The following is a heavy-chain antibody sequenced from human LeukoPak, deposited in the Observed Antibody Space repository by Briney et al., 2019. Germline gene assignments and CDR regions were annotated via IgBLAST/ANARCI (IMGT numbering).Heavy chain of an antibody. CDR1: GFTVSSNY. D-gene: IGHD3-16*01. V-gene: IGHV3-53*01. CDR2: IYSGGSA. J-gene: IGHJ4*02. Sequence: GGSLRLSCAASGFTVSSNYMSWVRQAPGKGLEWVSVIYSGGSAYYADSVKGRFTISRDNSKNTLYLQINSLRAEDTAVYYCARALFDGYYFDYWGQGTLVTVSS. CDR3: ARALFDGYYFDY.